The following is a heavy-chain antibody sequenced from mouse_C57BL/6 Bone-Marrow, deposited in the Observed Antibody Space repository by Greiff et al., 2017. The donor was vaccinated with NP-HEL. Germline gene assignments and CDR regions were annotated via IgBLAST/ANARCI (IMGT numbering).Heavy chain of an antibody. CDR3: ARKAYYYGFWYFDV. CDR1: GYTFTSYG. CDR2: IYPRSGNT. Sequence: VHLVESGAELARPGASVKLSCKASGYTFTSYGISWVKQRTGQGLEWIGEIYPRSGNTYYNEKFKGKATLTADKSSSTAYMELRSLTSEDSAVYFGARKAYYYGFWYFDVWGTGTTVTVSS. J-gene: IGHJ1*03. D-gene: IGHD1-1*01. V-gene: IGHV1-81*01.